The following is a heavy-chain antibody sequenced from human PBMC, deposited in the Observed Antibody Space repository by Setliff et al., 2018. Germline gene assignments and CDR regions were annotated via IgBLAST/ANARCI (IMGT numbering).Heavy chain of an antibody. V-gene: IGHV3-49*04. J-gene: IGHJ4*02. D-gene: IGHD1-7*01. CDR2: IRGKPSSGTT. CDR3: TPWTGTSRLHY. CDR1: GFTFGDYA. Sequence: PGGSLRLSCTTSGFTFGDYAITWVRQAPGKGLEWVGFIRGKPSSGTTEYAASVKGRFTISRDDAKSIACLQMSSLKTEDTALYYCTPWTGTSRLHYWGQGTLVTVSS.